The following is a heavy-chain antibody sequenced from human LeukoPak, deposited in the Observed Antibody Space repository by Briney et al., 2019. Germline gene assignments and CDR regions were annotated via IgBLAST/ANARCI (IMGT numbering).Heavy chain of an antibody. J-gene: IGHJ4*02. CDR2: ITPNNGYA. D-gene: IGHD2-2*01. CDR1: GYAFSNSG. Sequence: ASVKVSCKASGYAFSNSGISWVRQAPGQGLEWMGWITPNNGYAHYAQKLQGRVTMTTDTFTSTAYMELRSLRSDDTAVYYCARNKSTTLGDYWGQGTLVIVSS. V-gene: IGHV1-18*01. CDR3: ARNKSTTLGDY.